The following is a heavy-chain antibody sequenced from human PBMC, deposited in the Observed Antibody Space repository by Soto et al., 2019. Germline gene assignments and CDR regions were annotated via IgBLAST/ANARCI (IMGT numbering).Heavy chain of an antibody. CDR2: IWYDGSNK. CDR3: ARYTFEDDYYYGRDV. D-gene: IGHD2-2*02. Sequence: GGSLRLSCAASGFTFSSYGMHWVRQAPGKGLERVAVIWYDGSNKYYADSVKGRFTISRDNSKNTLYLQMNSLRAEDTAVYYCARYTFEDDYYYGRDVWAHRTPATVSS. CDR1: GFTFSSYG. V-gene: IGHV3-33*01. J-gene: IGHJ6*02.